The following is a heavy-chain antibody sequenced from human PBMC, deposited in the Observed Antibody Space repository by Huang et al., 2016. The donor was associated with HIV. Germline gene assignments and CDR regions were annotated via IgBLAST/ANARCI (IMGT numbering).Heavy chain of an antibody. CDR2: IYTSGST. J-gene: IGHJ4*02. Sequence: QVQLQESGPGLVKPSQTLSLTCTVSGGSINSVTYYWSWIRQPAGKGLEWIGHIYTSGSTNHNPSLKSRVTISVDTSKNQFSLKRSSVTAADTAVYYCAREALRPGAGIKGYFDYWGPGTRVTVSS. CDR3: AREALRPGAGIKGYFDY. CDR1: GGSINSVTYY. D-gene: IGHD6-19*01. V-gene: IGHV4-61*09.